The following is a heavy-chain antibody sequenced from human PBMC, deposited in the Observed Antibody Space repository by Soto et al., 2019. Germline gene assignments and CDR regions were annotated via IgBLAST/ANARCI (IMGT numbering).Heavy chain of an antibody. CDR2: IWYDGSNK. D-gene: IGHD2-8*01. V-gene: IGHV3-33*06. CDR1: GFTFSSYG. J-gene: IGHJ3*02. CDR3: AKGFREDIVLMVYAKKSGAEDAFDI. Sequence: GGSLRLSCAASGFTFSSYGMHWVRQAPGKGLEWVAVIWYDGSNKYYADSVKGRFTISRDNSKNTLYLQMNSLRAEDTAVYYCAKGFREDIVLMVYAKKSGAEDAFDIWGQGTMVTVSS.